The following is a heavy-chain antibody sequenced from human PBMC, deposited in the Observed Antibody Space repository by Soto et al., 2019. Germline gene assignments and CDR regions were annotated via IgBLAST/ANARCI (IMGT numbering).Heavy chain of an antibody. Sequence: QVQLVQSGAEVKKPGASVKVSCKASGYTFTNYGFSWVRQAPGQGLEWMGWISGYNGNTKYVEKCQGRVTMTAETSTSTAHMELRRLRSDDTAVYYCAREGPAPYYYYGKDVWGQGTAVTVSS. J-gene: IGHJ6*02. V-gene: IGHV1-18*01. CDR1: GYTFTNYG. CDR2: ISGYNGNT. CDR3: AREGPAPYYYYGKDV.